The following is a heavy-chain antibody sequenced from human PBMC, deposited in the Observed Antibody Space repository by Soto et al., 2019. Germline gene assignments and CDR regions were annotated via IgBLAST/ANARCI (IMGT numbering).Heavy chain of an antibody. CDR1: GYTFTSYG. V-gene: IGHV1-18*01. D-gene: IGHD6-13*01. CDR2: ISAYNGNT. J-gene: IGHJ5*02. Sequence: ASVKVSCKASGYTFTSYGISWVRQAPGQGLEWMGWISAYNGNTNYAQKLQGRVTMTTDTSTSTAYMELSSLRSEDTAVYYCARDWQQLDNWFDPWGQGTLVTVSS. CDR3: ARDWQQLDNWFDP.